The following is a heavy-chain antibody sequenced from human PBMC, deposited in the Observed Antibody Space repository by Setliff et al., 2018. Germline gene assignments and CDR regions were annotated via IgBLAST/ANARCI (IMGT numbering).Heavy chain of an antibody. CDR2: IWNDGSTK. J-gene: IGHJ6*02. CDR1: GFTFSNYG. Sequence: GGSLRLSCVASGFTFSNYGMHWVRQAPGKGLEWVALIWNDGSTKFYGDSVKGRFTISRDNSENTLYLQMSSLRAEDTAVYYCARNWATAQHYYYGMDVWGQGTTVTVSS. D-gene: IGHD2-21*02. V-gene: IGHV3-33*01. CDR3: ARNWATAQHYYYGMDV.